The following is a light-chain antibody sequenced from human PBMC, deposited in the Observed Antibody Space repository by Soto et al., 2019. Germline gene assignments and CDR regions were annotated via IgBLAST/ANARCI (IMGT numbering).Light chain of an antibody. V-gene: IGLV2-14*03. CDR3: RSYTSSSTISTDV. CDR2: DVS. CDR1: SSDVGGYNY. Sequence: QSVLTQPASVSGSPGQSITISCTGTSSDVGGYNYVSWYQHHPGKAPKLMIYDVSNRPSGVSNRFPGSKSGNTASLIISGLQAEDEADYYCRSYTSSSTISTDVFGTGTKVTVL. J-gene: IGLJ1*01.